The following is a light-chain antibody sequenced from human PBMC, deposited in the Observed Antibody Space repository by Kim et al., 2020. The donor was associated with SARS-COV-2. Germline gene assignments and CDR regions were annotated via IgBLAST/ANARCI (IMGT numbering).Light chain of an antibody. CDR2: QDS. CDR1: KWGGKY. V-gene: IGLV3-1*01. J-gene: IGLJ2*01. Sequence: PEQQASSPCPGNKWGGKYASCYHHKPGQSPVRVIYQDSKRPSGIPERFSGPNSGNTAPLPISGTQAMDGADYYCQAWDSSTVVFGGGPQPTV. CDR3: QAWDSSTVV.